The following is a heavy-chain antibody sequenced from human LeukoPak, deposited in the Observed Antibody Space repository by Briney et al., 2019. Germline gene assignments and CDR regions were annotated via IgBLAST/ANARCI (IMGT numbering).Heavy chain of an antibody. V-gene: IGHV4-34*01. Sequence: SETLSLTCAVYGGSFSGYYWSWIRQPPGKGLEWIGEINHSGSTNYNPSLKSRVTISVDTSKNQFSLKLSSVTAADTAVYYCAKSNGYGLVGIWGQGTMVTVSS. CDR2: INHSGST. CDR1: GGSFSGYY. CDR3: AKSNGYGLVGI. J-gene: IGHJ3*02. D-gene: IGHD3-10*01.